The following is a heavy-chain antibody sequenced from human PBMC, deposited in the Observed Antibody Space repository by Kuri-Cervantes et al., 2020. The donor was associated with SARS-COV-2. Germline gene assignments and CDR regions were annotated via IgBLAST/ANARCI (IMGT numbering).Heavy chain of an antibody. CDR2: ISSTGDTI. J-gene: IGHJ4*02. CDR1: GFTFSSYE. D-gene: IGHD2-15*01. CDR3: ARDRGEDIVVVVAASAYDY. Sequence: LSLTCAASGFTFSSYEMNWVRQTPGKGLEWVSYISSTGDTIYYADSVKGRFTISRDNAKNSLYLQMNSLRAEDTAVYYCARDRGEDIVVVVAASAYDYWGQGTLVTVSS. V-gene: IGHV3-48*03.